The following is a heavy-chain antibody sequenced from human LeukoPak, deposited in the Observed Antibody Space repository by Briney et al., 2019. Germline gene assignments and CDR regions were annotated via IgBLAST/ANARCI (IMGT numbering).Heavy chain of an antibody. V-gene: IGHV3-15*01. Sequence: KPGGSLRLSCAASGFTFSNAWMSWVRQAPGKGLEWVGRIKSKTDGGTTDYAAPVKGRFTISRDDSKNTLYLQMNSLKTEDTAVYYCTTVDHQQGVYGGNLWAFDIWGQGTMVTVSS. D-gene: IGHD4-23*01. J-gene: IGHJ3*02. CDR3: TTVDHQQGVYGGNLWAFDI. CDR1: GFTFSNAW. CDR2: IKSKTDGGTT.